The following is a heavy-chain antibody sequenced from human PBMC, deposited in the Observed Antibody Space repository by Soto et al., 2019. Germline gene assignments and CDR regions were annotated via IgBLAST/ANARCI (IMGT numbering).Heavy chain of an antibody. CDR2: ISWDGYRI. CDR1: GFTFDDHV. J-gene: IGHJ6*02. V-gene: IGHV3-9*01. CDR3: ARSWSGSTSGRVDV. Sequence: EVQLVESGGGLVHPGRSLRLSCVASGFTFDDHVMHWVRQLPGKGLERVGHISWDGYRIGYGGSVRGRFTISRDNAKNTLYLQMKSLRPEDTALYYCARSWSGSTSGRVDVWGQGTTVTVYS. D-gene: IGHD3-3*01.